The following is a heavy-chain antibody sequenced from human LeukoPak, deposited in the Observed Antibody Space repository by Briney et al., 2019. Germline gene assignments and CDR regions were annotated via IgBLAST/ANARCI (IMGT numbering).Heavy chain of an antibody. CDR2: ISGSGGST. CDR3: ARVGPGRYCSGGSCYSDY. J-gene: IGHJ4*02. V-gene: IGHV3-23*01. D-gene: IGHD2-15*01. CDR1: GFTFSSYA. Sequence: GGSLRLSCAASGFTFSSYAMSWVRQAPGKGLEWVSGISGSGGSTYYADSVKGRFTISRDNAKNSLYLQMNSLRAEDTAVYYCARVGPGRYCSGGSCYSDYWGQGTLVTVSS.